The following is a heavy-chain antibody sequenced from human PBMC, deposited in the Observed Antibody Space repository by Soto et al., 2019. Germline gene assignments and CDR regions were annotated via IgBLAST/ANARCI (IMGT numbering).Heavy chain of an antibody. J-gene: IGHJ2*01. CDR3: AKINRYCSGGSCYHCYFDL. V-gene: IGHV4-39*01. CDR1: GGSISSSGYY. Sequence: QLQLQESGPGLVKPSETLSLTCTVSGGSISSSGYYWGWIRQPPGKGLEWIGSIYYSGSTYYNPSLKSRVTISVDTSKNQFSLELSSVTAADTAVYYCAKINRYCSGGSCYHCYFDLWGRGTLVTVSS. D-gene: IGHD2-15*01. CDR2: IYYSGST.